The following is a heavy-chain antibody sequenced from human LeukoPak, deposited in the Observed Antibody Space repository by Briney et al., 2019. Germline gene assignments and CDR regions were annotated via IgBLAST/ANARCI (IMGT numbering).Heavy chain of an antibody. CDR2: INHSGST. Sequence: PSETLSPACAVYGGSFSGYYWSWIRQPPGKGLEWIGEINHSGSTNYNPSLKSRVTISVDTSKNQFSLKLSSVTAADTAVYYCARGPYYYYYYYMDVWGKGTTVTVSS. CDR3: ARGPYYYYYYYMDV. J-gene: IGHJ6*03. V-gene: IGHV4-34*01. CDR1: GGSFSGYY.